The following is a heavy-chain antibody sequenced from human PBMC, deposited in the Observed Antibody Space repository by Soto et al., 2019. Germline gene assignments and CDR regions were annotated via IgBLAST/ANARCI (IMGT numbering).Heavy chain of an antibody. CDR3: ARDGDNYAFDI. CDR1: GGSISSYY. J-gene: IGHJ3*02. D-gene: IGHD4-17*01. V-gene: IGHV4-59*01. CDR2: IYYSGST. Sequence: QVQLQESGPGLVKPSETLALICTVSGGSISSYYWSWIRQPPGKGLEWIGYIYYSGSTNYNPSLKSRVTISVDTSKNQFSLKLSSVTAADTAVYYCARDGDNYAFDIWGQGTMVTVSS.